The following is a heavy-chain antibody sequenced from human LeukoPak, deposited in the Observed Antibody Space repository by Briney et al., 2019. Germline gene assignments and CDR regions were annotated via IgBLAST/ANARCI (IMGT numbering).Heavy chain of an antibody. J-gene: IGHJ4*02. V-gene: IGHV1-8*01. CDR1: GYTFTSYD. D-gene: IGHD2-2*01. CDR3: ARGGFYCSSTSCRRVNKDYFDY. Sequence: ASVKVSCKASGYTFTSYDINWVRQATGQGLEWMGWMNPNSGNTGYAQKFQGRVTMTRNTSIRTAYMELSSLRSEDTAVYYCARGGFYCSSTSCRRVNKDYFDYWGQGTLVTVSS. CDR2: MNPNSGNT.